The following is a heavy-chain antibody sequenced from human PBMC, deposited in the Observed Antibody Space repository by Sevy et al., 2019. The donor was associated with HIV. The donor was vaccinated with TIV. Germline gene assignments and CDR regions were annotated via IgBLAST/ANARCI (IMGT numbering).Heavy chain of an antibody. CDR2: IQFDANNK. Sequence: GGSLRLSCAASGFTFSTYGMHRVRQAPGKGLEWVAFIQFDANNKYYADSVKGRFTISRDNSKNTLYLQMNSLRAEDTAVYYCAKDKGLFGLPIFYFDYWGQGTLVTVSS. J-gene: IGHJ4*02. D-gene: IGHD3-3*01. V-gene: IGHV3-30*02. CDR3: AKDKGLFGLPIFYFDY. CDR1: GFTFSTYG.